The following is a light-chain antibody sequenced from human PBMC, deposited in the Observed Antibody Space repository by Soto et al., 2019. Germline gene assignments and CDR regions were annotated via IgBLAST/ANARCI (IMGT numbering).Light chain of an antibody. CDR3: QQSYSPPYT. Sequence: DIQMTQSPSSLSASVGDRVTITCRASQRIGSFLYWYQQKPGKAPKFLISAASTLQSGVPSRFRGSGSGTDFTLTISSLQPDDLATYYCQQSYSPPYTFGQGTKLEIK. V-gene: IGKV1-39*01. J-gene: IGKJ2*01. CDR2: AAS. CDR1: QRIGSF.